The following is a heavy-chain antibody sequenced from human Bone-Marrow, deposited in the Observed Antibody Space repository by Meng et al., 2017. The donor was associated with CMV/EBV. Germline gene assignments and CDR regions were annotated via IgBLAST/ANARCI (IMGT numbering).Heavy chain of an antibody. J-gene: IGHJ4*02. CDR2: ISYDGSNK. CDR3: ARVKAAAHEMMVITLDY. CDR1: GFTFNDYA. Sequence: GGSLRLSCATSGFTFNDYAFHWVRQAPGKGLEWVAFISYDGSNKYYADSVKGRFAISRDSSRNTLYLQMNSLRAEDTAMDYCARVKAAAHEMMVITLDYWGQGILVTVSS. D-gene: IGHD2-21*01. V-gene: IGHV3-30*09.